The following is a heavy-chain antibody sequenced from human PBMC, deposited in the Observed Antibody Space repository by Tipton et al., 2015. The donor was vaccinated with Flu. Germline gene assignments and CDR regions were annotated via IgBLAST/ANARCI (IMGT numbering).Heavy chain of an antibody. V-gene: IGHV1-2*02. D-gene: IGHD3-22*01. CDR1: GYTFTGYY. CDR3: ARVYYYDSSGYYRPTYSDY. J-gene: IGHJ4*02. Sequence: QLVQSGAEVKKPGASVKVSCKASGYTFTGYYMHWVRQAPGQGLEWMGWINPNSGGTNYAQKFQGRVTMTRETSISTAYMELSRLRSDDTAVYYCARVYYYDSSGYYRPTYSDYWGQGTLVTVSS. CDR2: INPNSGGT.